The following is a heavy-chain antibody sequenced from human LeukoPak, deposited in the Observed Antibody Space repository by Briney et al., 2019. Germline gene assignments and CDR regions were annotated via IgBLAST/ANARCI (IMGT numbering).Heavy chain of an antibody. CDR3: ARVNYGSATKEDY. V-gene: IGHV4-31*03. D-gene: IGHD3-10*01. CDR1: GGSISSGGYY. J-gene: IGHJ4*02. Sequence: SETLSLTCTVSGGSISSGGYYWSWIRQHPGKGLEWIGYIYYSGSAYYNPSLKSRVTISVDTSENQFSLKLSSVTAVDTAVYYCARVNYGSATKEDYWGQGTLVTVSS. CDR2: IYYSGSA.